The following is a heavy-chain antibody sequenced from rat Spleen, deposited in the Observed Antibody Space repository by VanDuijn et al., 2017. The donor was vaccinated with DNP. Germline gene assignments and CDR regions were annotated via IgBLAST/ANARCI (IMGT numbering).Heavy chain of an antibody. Sequence: EVQLVESGGGLVQPGRSMKLSCAVSGFNFSNYYMAWVRQAPTKGLEWVASIRYDGGSTYYRDSVKGRFTISRDNAKSSLYLQMSSLRSEDMATYYCARWNSGHFDYWGQGVMVPVSS. CDR2: IRYDGGST. V-gene: IGHV5-22*01. CDR3: ARWNSGHFDY. CDR1: GFNFSNYY. D-gene: IGHD4-3*01. J-gene: IGHJ2*01.